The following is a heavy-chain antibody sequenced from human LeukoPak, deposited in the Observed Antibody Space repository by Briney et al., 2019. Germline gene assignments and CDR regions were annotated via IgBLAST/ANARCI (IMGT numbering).Heavy chain of an antibody. CDR1: GFTLSSYW. D-gene: IGHD2-2*01. J-gene: IGHJ6*02. Sequence: PGGSLRLSCAASGFTLSSYWMSWVRQAPGKGLEWVANIKQDGSEKYYVDSVKGRFTISRDNAKNSLYLQMNSLRAEDTAVYYCARWTVHCSSTSCTGYGMDVWGQGTTVTVSS. CDR2: IKQDGSEK. V-gene: IGHV3-7*01. CDR3: ARWTVHCSSTSCTGYGMDV.